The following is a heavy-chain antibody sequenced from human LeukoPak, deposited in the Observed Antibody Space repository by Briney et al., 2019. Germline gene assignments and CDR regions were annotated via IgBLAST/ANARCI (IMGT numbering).Heavy chain of an antibody. CDR3: AKDNSYGNFDY. V-gene: IGHV3-23*01. D-gene: IGHD5-18*01. CDR1: GFTFSTYA. CDR2: ISGSGGGT. J-gene: IGHJ4*02. Sequence: GGSLRLSCADSGFTFSTYAMSWVRQAPGKGLEWVSSISGSGGGTYYADSVKGRFTISRDDSRDTLYLQMNSLRAEDTAVYYCAKDNSYGNFDYRGQGTLVTVSS.